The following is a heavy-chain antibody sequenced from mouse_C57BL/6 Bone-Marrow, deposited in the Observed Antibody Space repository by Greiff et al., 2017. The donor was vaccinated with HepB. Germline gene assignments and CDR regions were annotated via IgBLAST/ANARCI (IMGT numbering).Heavy chain of an antibody. CDR2: ITHSGET. CDR3: AGDSHYYGSSYFDY. Sequence: VKVVDSGPGLVKPSQSLFLTCSITGFPITSGYYWIWIRQSPGKPLEWMGYITHSGETFYNPSLQSPISITRETSKNQFFLQLNSVTTEDTAMYYCAGDSHYYGSSYFDYWGQGTTLTVSS. V-gene: IGHV12-3*01. J-gene: IGHJ2*01. CDR1: GFPITSGYY. D-gene: IGHD1-1*01.